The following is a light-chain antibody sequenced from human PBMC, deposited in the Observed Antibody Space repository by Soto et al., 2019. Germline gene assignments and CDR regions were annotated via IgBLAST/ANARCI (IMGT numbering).Light chain of an antibody. CDR3: QQYGSSPIT. CDR2: DAA. J-gene: IGKJ5*01. Sequence: EIVLTQSPGTLSLSPGERATLSCRASQSVSSNYLAWYQQKPGQAHRLLIYDAASRATGIPDRISGSVSGTDFTLTISSLEPGDFAVYYCQQYGSSPITFGQGTRLEMK. V-gene: IGKV3-20*01. CDR1: QSVSSNY.